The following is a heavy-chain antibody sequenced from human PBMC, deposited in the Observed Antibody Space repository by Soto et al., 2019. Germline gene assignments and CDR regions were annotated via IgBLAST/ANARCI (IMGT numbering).Heavy chain of an antibody. V-gene: IGHV3-23*01. CDR2: VSIGGST. D-gene: IGHD2-15*01. J-gene: IGHJ4*02. CDR3: DKRRGAGGHFDY. CDR1: GVTFSSYA. Sequence: DVQLLESGGGLVQPEGSLRLSGAASGVTFSSYAMGWVRQGPGKGLEWVAVVSIGGSTHYADSVRGRFTISRDNSKNTLSLQMNSLTAEDTAVYLCDKRRGAGGHFDYWGQGALVTVSS.